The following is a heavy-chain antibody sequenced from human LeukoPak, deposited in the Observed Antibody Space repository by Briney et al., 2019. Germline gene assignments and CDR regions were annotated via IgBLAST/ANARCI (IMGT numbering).Heavy chain of an antibody. CDR1: GYSFSSYG. CDR2: IHPSSGAT. CDR3: ARDLPFED. Sequence: GASVKVSCKASGYSFSSYGISWVRQAPGQGLEWMGRIHPSSGATNYAQRFQGRLTLTTDTSINTAYMELSRLTSDDTAVYYCARDLPFEDWGQGTLVTVSS. J-gene: IGHJ1*01. V-gene: IGHV1-2*06.